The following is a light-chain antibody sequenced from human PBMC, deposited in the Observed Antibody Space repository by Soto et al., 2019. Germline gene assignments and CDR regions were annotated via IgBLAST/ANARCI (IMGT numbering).Light chain of an antibody. CDR2: KAS. J-gene: IGKJ1*01. CDR3: QQYNSYRRT. CDR1: QSISSW. Sequence: DIQMTQSPSTLSASVGDRVTITCRASQSISSWLAWYQQKPGKAPKLLIYKASSLESGVPSMFSGSGSGTEFTLTISSLQPYDFATYYCQQYNSYRRTFGQGTKVEIK. V-gene: IGKV1-5*03.